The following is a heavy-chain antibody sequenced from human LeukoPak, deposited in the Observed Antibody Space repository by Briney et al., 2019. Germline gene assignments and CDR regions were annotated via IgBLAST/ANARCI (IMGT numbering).Heavy chain of an antibody. J-gene: IGHJ4*02. CDR3: AKKTYQDIVVVPAAPRYFDY. CDR1: GFTFSSYA. CDR2: ISDSGGTA. V-gene: IGHV3-23*01. Sequence: GGSLRLSCAASGFTFSSYAMSWVRQAPGKGLEWVSVISDSGGTAYYADSVKGRFTISRDNSKNTLYLQMNSLRAEDTAVYYCAKKTYQDIVVVPAAPRYFDYWGQGTLVTVSS. D-gene: IGHD2-2*01.